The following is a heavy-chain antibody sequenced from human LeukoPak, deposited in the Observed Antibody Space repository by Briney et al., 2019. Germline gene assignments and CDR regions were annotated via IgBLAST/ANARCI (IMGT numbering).Heavy chain of an antibody. V-gene: IGHV4-59*01. J-gene: IGHJ4*02. CDR2: IYYSGST. Sequence: SETLSLTCTVSGGSISSYYWSWIRQPPGKGLEWIGYIYYSGSTNYNPSLKSRVTISVDTSKNQFSLKLSSVTAADTAVYYCARGGYSGRMSPWGQGTLVTVSS. D-gene: IGHD5-12*01. CDR3: ARGGYSGRMSP. CDR1: GGSISSYY.